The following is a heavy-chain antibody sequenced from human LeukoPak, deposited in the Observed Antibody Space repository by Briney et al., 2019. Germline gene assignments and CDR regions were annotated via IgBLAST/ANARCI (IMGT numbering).Heavy chain of an antibody. CDR1: GYTFTSYY. Sequence: ASVKLSCKASGYTFTSYYMHWLRQAPGQGLERMGIINPSGGSTSYAQKYQGRVTMTRDMSTSTVYMELSSLRSEDTAVYYCASVTHYDSNYYYYMDVWGKGTTVTVSS. J-gene: IGHJ6*03. D-gene: IGHD3-22*01. V-gene: IGHV1-46*01. CDR3: ASVTHYDSNYYYYMDV. CDR2: INPSGGST.